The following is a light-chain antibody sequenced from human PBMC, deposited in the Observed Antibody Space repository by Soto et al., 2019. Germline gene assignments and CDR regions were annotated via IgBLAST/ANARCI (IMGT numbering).Light chain of an antibody. CDR3: CSYAGGYIYV. Sequence: QSVLTQPRSVSGSPGQSVTISCTGTNSDVGGYNYVSWYQQHPVKAPKLMIYDVTKRPSGVPDRFSGSKSGITASLTISGLQAEDEADYYCCSYAGGYIYVFGSGTKVTVL. V-gene: IGLV2-11*01. CDR2: DVT. CDR1: NSDVGGYNY. J-gene: IGLJ1*01.